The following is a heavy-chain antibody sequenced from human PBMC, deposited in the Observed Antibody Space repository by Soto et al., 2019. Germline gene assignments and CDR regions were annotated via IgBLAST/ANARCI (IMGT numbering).Heavy chain of an antibody. CDR3: ARDQSITGTIFSYYYYGMDV. J-gene: IGHJ6*02. D-gene: IGHD1-7*01. V-gene: IGHV1-46*01. CDR2: INPSGGST. Sequence: ASVKVSCKASGYTFTSYYMHWVRQAPGQGLEWMGIINPSGGSTSYAQKFQGRVTMTRDTSTSTVYMELSSLRPEDTAVYYCARDQSITGTIFSYYYYGMDVWGQVTTVTVSS. CDR1: GYTFTSYY.